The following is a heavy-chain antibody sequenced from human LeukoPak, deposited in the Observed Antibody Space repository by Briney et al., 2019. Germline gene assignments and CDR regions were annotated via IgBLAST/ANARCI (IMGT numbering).Heavy chain of an antibody. J-gene: IGHJ4*02. Sequence: PGGSLRVSCVASGFPVRSNYMTWVRQAPGKGLEWVSVLHSSGDTYYADSVEGRFTISRDDSKNTLYLEMNSLRAEDTAVYYCARGKVYYYYDYWGQGTLVTASS. CDR1: GFPVRSNY. V-gene: IGHV3-53*01. CDR3: ARGKVYYYYDY. D-gene: IGHD5-12*01. CDR2: LHSSGDT.